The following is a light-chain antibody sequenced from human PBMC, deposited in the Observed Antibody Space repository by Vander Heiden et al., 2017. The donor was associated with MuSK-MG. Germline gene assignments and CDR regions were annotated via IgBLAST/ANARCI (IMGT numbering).Light chain of an antibody. CDR2: KDT. J-gene: IGLJ2*01. CDR1: ALSKQY. Sequence: SSELTQPPAVSVSPGQTARITCSGDALSKQYVHWYQQKPGQAPVSVIYKDTERPSGIPERFSGSSSGTTVTLTISGVQAEDEAEYYCQSTDSTTIYVLFGGGTKLTVL. V-gene: IGLV3-25*03. CDR3: QSTDSTTIYVL.